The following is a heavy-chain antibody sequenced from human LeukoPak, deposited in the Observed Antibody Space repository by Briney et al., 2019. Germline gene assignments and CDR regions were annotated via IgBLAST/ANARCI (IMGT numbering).Heavy chain of an antibody. Sequence: GGSLRLSCAASGFTFSCYAMSWVRQTPGKGLEWVSAISGSGGSTHYADSVKGRFTISRDNAKRSVSLEMNSLRADDTAVYFCAAGSYADDYWGQGTLVTVSS. J-gene: IGHJ4*01. V-gene: IGHV3-23*01. CDR1: GFTFSCYA. CDR3: AAGSYADDY. CDR2: ISGSGGST. D-gene: IGHD3-10*01.